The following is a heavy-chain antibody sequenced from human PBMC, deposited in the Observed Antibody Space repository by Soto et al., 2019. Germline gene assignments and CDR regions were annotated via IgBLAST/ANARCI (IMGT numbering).Heavy chain of an antibody. V-gene: IGHV3-9*01. J-gene: IGHJ3*02. CDR3: AKDSSGWLDAFDI. Sequence: GGSLRLSCAASGFTFSSYDMHWVRQALGKGLEWVSGISWNSGSIGYADSVKGRFTISRDNVKNSLYLQMNSLRAEDTALYYCAKDSSGWLDAFDIWGQGTMVTVSS. CDR2: ISWNSGSI. CDR1: GFTFSSYD. D-gene: IGHD6-19*01.